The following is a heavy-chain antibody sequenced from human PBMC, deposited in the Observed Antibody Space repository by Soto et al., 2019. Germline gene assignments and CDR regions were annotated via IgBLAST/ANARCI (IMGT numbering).Heavy chain of an antibody. V-gene: IGHV4-34*01. CDR3: ARDKITGLFDY. Sequence: SETLSLTCAVYGGSFSSYYWTWIRHPPGTGLEWIGEINHSGSTNYNPSLKSRVTISVDTSKNQFSLKLTSVTAADTAVYYCARDKITGLFDYWGQGTLVTVSS. J-gene: IGHJ4*02. CDR1: GGSFSSYY. D-gene: IGHD2-8*02. CDR2: INHSGST.